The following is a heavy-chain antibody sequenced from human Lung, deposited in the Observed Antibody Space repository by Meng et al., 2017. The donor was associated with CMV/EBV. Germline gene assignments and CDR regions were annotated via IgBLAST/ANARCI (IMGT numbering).Heavy chain of an antibody. Sequence: TRSLPCGVYGGFFTGYDWTWIRTFPGKGLEWIGHINHGGNTNYNPSLKRRLTLSIDTSKNQFSLRLSSVTATDTAIYYCGRGRKPDYWGQGTLVTVSS. CDR2: INHGGNT. V-gene: IGHV4-34*01. CDR1: GGFFTGYD. CDR3: GRGRKPDY. J-gene: IGHJ4*02.